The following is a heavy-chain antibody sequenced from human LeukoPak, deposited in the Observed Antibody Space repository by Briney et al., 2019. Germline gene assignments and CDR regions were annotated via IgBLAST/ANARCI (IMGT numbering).Heavy chain of an antibody. D-gene: IGHD3-10*01. J-gene: IGHJ4*02. Sequence: SETLSLTCTVSGGSISSGDYYWNWIRQPPGKGLEWMGYIYYSGSTTYNPSLKSRVTISVDTSKNQFSLKLSSVTPEDTAVYYCASGVSGSFDYWGQGTLVTVSS. CDR3: ASGVSGSFDY. CDR1: GGSISSGDYY. CDR2: IYYSGST. V-gene: IGHV4-30-4*01.